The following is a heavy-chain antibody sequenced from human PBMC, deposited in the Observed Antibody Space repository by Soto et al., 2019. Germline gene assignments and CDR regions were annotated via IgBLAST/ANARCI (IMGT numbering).Heavy chain of an antibody. V-gene: IGHV1-46*01. CDR3: ARDRSQSTAYWWFDN. D-gene: IGHD3-22*01. CDR1: GYTFTSTW. J-gene: IGHJ5*02. CDR2: INPYGGAA. Sequence: GASVKVSCKASGYTFTSTWMHWVRQAPGQGLEWMGIINPYGGAATYAEKFQGRVTMTRDTSTATDYMELSSLRSEDTAMYYCARDRSQSTAYWWFDNWGQGTQVTVSS.